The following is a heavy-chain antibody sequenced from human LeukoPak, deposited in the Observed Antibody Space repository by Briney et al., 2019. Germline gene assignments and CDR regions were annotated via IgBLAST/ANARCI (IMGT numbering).Heavy chain of an antibody. CDR2: IYTSGST. CDR3: ARDKRAAAGISAFDI. V-gene: IGHV4-4*07. D-gene: IGHD6-13*01. CDR1: GGSISSYY. Sequence: SETLSLTCTVSGGSISSYYWSWIRQPAGKGLEWIGRIYTSGSTNYNPSLKSRVTMSVDTSKNQFSLKLSSVTAADTAVYYCARDKRAAAGISAFDIWGQGTMVTVSS. J-gene: IGHJ3*02.